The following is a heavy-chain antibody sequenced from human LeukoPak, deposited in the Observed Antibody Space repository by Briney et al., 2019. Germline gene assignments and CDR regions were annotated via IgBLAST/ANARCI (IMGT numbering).Heavy chain of an antibody. CDR3: ARDASPYYYYGMDV. V-gene: IGHV4-59*12. J-gene: IGHJ6*02. Sequence: SETLSLTCTVSGGSISSYYWSWIRQPPGKGLEWIGYIYYSGSTYYNPSLKSRVTISVDTSKNQFSLKLSSVTAADTAVYYCARDASPYYYYGMDVWGQGTTVTVSS. CDR1: GGSISSYY. CDR2: IYYSGST.